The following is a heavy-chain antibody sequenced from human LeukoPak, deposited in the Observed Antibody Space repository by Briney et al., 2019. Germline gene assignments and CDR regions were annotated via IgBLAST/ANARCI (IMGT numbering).Heavy chain of an antibody. V-gene: IGHV3-74*01. CDR3: ARRGTGHGMDV. D-gene: IGHD1-1*01. CDR2: INNDGSSA. Sequence: PGRSLRLSCAASGFTFSSYGMHWVRQAPGKGLVWVSRINNDGSSASYVDSVKGRFTISRDNAKNTLFLQMNSLRAEDTAVYYCARRGTGHGMDVWGQGTTVIVSS. J-gene: IGHJ6*02. CDR1: GFTFSSYG.